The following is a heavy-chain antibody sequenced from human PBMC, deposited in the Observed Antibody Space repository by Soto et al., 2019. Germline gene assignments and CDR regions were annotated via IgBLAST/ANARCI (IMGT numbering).Heavy chain of an antibody. J-gene: IGHJ4*02. V-gene: IGHV3-7*01. D-gene: IGHD6-6*01. CDR1: GFTFSSYW. CDR2: IKQDGSEK. CDR3: ARDLHLSDLYSSSYY. Sequence: GGSLRLSCAASGFTFSSYWMSWVRQAPGKGLEWVANIKQDGSEKYYVDSVKGRFTISRDNAKNSLYLQMNSLRAEDTAVYYCARDLHLSDLYSSSYYWGQGTLVTVSS.